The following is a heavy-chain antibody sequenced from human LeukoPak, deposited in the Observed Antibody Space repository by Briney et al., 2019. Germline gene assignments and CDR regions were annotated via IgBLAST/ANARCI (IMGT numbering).Heavy chain of an antibody. V-gene: IGHV4-59*01. Sequence: SETLSLTCTGSGGSIISYYWSWIRQPPGKGLEWIGYIYYSGSTNYNPSLQSRVTISVDTSKNQFSLKLSSVTAADTAVYYCARTTEAHSWRTRYYDYYMDVWGKGTTVTVSS. J-gene: IGHJ6*03. CDR3: ARTTEAHSWRTRYYDYYMDV. CDR2: IYYSGST. CDR1: GGSIISYY. D-gene: IGHD6-13*01.